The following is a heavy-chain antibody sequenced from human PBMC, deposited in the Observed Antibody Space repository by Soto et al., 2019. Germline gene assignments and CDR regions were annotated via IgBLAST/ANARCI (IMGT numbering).Heavy chain of an antibody. Sequence: QVHLQESGPGLVAPSGTLSLTCTLSGGSVRAPDWWNWVRQSPDEGLEWIAEVHISGHSNYNPSLRSRVSVSIDRSKNQFYLNLNSVTAADTAIYYCARVRQGCSANNCYFDPWGQGNQVTISS. CDR3: ARVRQGCSANNCYFDP. V-gene: IGHV4-4*02. J-gene: IGHJ5*01. CDR1: GGSVRAPDW. CDR2: VHISGHS. D-gene: IGHD1-1*01.